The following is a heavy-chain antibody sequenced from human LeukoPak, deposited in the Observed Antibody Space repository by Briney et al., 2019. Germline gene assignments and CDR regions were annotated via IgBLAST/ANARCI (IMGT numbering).Heavy chain of an antibody. J-gene: IGHJ4*02. CDR3: ARVAVITFGGVIDDY. CDR2: IWFDGTHK. CDR1: GFTFSSYG. D-gene: IGHD3-16*02. Sequence: GGSLRLSCAASGFTFSSYGMHWVRQAPGKGLEWVAVIWFDGTHKSYVDSVKGRFTISRDNSRNTLYLQMNSLRAEDTAVYYCARVAVITFGGVIDDYWGQGTLVTVSS. V-gene: IGHV3-33*01.